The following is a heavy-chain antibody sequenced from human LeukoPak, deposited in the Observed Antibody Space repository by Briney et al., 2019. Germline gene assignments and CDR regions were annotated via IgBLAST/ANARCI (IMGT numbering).Heavy chain of an antibody. D-gene: IGHD3-10*01. CDR1: GGAIASGGYS. J-gene: IGHJ4*02. CDR2: IYDRGPA. V-gene: IGHV4-30-2*06. Sequence: SQTLSLTCTVSGGAIASGGYSWNWIRQSPGKGLEWIGCIYDRGPAYYNPSLKSRVTISVDTSKNQFSLKLSSVTAADTAVYYCARDLLYGSGSDGDYWGQGTLVTVSS. CDR3: ARDLLYGSGSDGDY.